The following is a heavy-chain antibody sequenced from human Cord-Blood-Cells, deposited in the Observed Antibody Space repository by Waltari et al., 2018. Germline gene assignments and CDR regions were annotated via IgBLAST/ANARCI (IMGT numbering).Heavy chain of an antibody. CDR3: ARDSGSYFTSFDY. D-gene: IGHD1-26*01. CDR2: INPNSGGT. J-gene: IGHJ4*02. CDR1: GYTFTGYY. V-gene: IGHV1-2*02. Sequence: QVQLVQSGAEVKKPGASVKVSCKAYGYTFTGYYIHWVRKAPGQGLEWMGWINPNSGGTNYAQKFQGRVTMTRDTSISTAYMELSRLRSDDTAVYYCARDSGSYFTSFDYWGQGTLVTVSS.